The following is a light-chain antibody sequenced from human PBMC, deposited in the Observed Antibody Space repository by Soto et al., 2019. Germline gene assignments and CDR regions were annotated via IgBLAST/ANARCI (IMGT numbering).Light chain of an antibody. CDR3: HQYGSLPHT. CDR2: AAS. J-gene: IGKJ2*01. CDR1: QSVSDNQ. V-gene: IGKV3-20*01. Sequence: EIVLTQSPGTLSLSPGERATLSCRASQSVSDNQIAWYQQKPGQGPRLLIYAASSRATDIPDRFSGSASGTDFTFIISRLEPEDFGMYYCHQYGSLPHTFGQGTKVESK.